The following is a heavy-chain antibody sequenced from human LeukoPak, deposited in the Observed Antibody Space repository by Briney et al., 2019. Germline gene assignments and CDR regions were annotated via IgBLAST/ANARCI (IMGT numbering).Heavy chain of an antibody. CDR2: IYHSGST. V-gene: IGHV4-4*02. Sequence: PSETLSLTCAVSGGSISSSNWWSWVRQPPGKGLEWIGEIYHSGSTNYNPSLKSRVTISVDKSKNQFSLKLSSVTAADTAVYYCARQEYYYGSGSPLFDYWGQGTLVTVSS. CDR1: GGSISSSNW. D-gene: IGHD3-10*01. CDR3: ARQEYYYGSGSPLFDY. J-gene: IGHJ4*02.